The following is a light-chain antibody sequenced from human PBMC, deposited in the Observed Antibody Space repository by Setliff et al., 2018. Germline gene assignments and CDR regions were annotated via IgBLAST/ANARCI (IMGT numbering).Light chain of an antibody. CDR1: SSNVGNNA. CDR3: ATWDESLNGYV. V-gene: IGLV1-44*01. J-gene: IGLJ1*01. CDR2: SIN. Sequence: QSVLTQPPPASGTPGQGVTISCSGSSSNVGNNAVNWYQQLPRTTPKLLIYSINQRPSWVPDRFSGSKSSTSASLVIYGHQPEDEADYYCATWDESLNGYVFGTGTKVTVL.